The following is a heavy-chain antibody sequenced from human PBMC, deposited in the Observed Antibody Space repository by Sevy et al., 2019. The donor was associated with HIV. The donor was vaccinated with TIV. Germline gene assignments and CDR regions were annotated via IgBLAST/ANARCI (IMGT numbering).Heavy chain of an antibody. CDR1: GFTVSSNY. CDR3: AGLPYGNYWYFDL. J-gene: IGHJ2*01. Sequence: GGSLRLSCAVSGFTVSSNYMSWVRQAPGKGLEWVSVIYTVGSTFYADSLKGRFTISRDNSKNTLYLQMNSLRAEDTAVYYCAGLPYGNYWYFDLWGRGTLVTVSS. CDR2: IYTVGST. V-gene: IGHV3-53*01. D-gene: IGHD3-10*01.